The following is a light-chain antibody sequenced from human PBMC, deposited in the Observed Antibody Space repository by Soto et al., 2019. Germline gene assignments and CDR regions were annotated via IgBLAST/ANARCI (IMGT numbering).Light chain of an antibody. CDR1: QDISNY. CDR3: QQYDNLPLT. J-gene: IGKJ4*01. V-gene: IGKV1-33*01. CDR2: DAS. Sequence: DIQMNQSPSSVSASVGDRVTLTCQASQDISNYLNWYKQKPGKAPKXXSYDASNLETGVPSRFSGSGSGTDFTFTISSLKPEDIETYYCQQYDNLPLTFGGGTKVDIK.